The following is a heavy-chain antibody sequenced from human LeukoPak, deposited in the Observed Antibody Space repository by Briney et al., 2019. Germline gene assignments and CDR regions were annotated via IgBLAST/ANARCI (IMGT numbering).Heavy chain of an antibody. CDR3: ARYSTVTTLIDY. V-gene: IGHV1-46*01. J-gene: IGHJ4*02. Sequence: ASVKVSCKASGYTFPSYFMHWVRQAPGQGLEWMGIINPSGGSTSYAQKFQGRVTMTRDTSTSTVYMELSSLRSEDTAVYYCARYSTVTTLIDYWGQGTLVTVSS. D-gene: IGHD4-17*01. CDR2: INPSGGST. CDR1: GYTFPSYF.